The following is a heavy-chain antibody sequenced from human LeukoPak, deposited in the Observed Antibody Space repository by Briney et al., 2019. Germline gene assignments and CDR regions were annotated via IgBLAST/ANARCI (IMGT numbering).Heavy chain of an antibody. V-gene: IGHV4-61*02. CDR2: IYTSGST. J-gene: IGHJ5*02. CDR3: ARALYSSSSSTWFDP. CDR1: GGSLSSGSYY. D-gene: IGHD6-6*01. Sequence: SQTLSLTCTVSGGSLSSGSYYWSWIRQPAGRGLEWIGRIYTSGSTNYNPSLKSRVTISVDTSKNQFSLKLSSVTAADTAVYYCARALYSSSSSTWFDPWGQGTLVTVSS.